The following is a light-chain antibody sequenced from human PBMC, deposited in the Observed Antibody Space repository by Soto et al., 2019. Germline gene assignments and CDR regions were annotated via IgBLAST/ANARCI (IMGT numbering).Light chain of an antibody. CDR2: DVT. CDR3: CSYAGSYPYV. CDR1: SSDVGGYNY. V-gene: IGLV2-11*01. Sequence: QSVLTQPRSVSGSPGQSVAISCTGTSSDVGGYNYVSWYQQHPGKAPKLIIYDVTKRPSGVPDRFSGSSSGNTASLTISGLQAEDEADYHCCSYAGSYPYVFGTGTKLTVL. J-gene: IGLJ1*01.